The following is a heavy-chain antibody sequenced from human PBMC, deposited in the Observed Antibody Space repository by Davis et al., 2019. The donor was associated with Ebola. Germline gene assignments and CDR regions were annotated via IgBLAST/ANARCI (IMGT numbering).Heavy chain of an antibody. CDR3: ARDEGTGTRGP. J-gene: IGHJ5*02. CDR1: GGTFHSYA. D-gene: IGHD1-7*01. V-gene: IGHV1-69*10. Sequence: AASVKVSCKASGGTFHSYAISWVRQAPGQGLEWMGGIIPIIARENYAQKFQGRLTISADTSTSTAYMELRSLRSDDTAVYYCARDEGTGTRGPWGQGTLVTVSS. CDR2: IIPIIARE.